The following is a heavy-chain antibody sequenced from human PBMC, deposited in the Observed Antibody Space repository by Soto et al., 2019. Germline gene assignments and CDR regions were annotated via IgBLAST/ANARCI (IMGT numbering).Heavy chain of an antibody. CDR3: AIRMYSTRRYSLAS. CDR2: ISAST. V-gene: IGHV3-23*01. CDR1: GFTVSSYA. Sequence: GGSLRLSCAASGFTVSSYALNWVRQAPGKGLEWVSGISASTYYADSVKGRFTISRDTSKNTLYLQMNSLRAEDTAIYFCAIRMYSTRRYSLASLGQGTLLTVSS. D-gene: IGHD6-13*01. J-gene: IGHJ5*02.